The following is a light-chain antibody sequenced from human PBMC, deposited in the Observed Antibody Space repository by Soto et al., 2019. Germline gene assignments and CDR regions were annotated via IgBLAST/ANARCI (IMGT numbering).Light chain of an antibody. J-gene: IGKJ1*01. CDR1: QSVGSW. CDR3: QQYGSSSPWT. V-gene: IGKV1-5*03. Sequence: DIQMTQSPSTLSASVGDRVTITCRASQSVGSWLAWYQQKPGKAPKLLIYKASSLDSGVPSRFSGSGSGTEFSLIISSLQPDDFLSYHCQQYGSSSPWTFGQGTKVEIK. CDR2: KAS.